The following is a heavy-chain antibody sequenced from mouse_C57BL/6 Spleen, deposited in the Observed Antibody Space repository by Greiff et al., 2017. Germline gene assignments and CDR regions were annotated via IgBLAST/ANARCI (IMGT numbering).Heavy chain of an antibody. D-gene: IGHD2-4*01. J-gene: IGHJ2*01. Sequence: QVQLQQPGAELVRPGSSVKLSCKASGYTFTSYWMDWVKQRPGQGLEGIGNIYPSDSETHYNQKFKDKATLTVDKSSSTAYMQLSSLTSEDSAVYYCARGPYDEYDGDDFDYWGQGTTLTVSS. CDR3: ARGPYDEYDGDDFDY. V-gene: IGHV1-61*01. CDR1: GYTFTSYW. CDR2: IYPSDSET.